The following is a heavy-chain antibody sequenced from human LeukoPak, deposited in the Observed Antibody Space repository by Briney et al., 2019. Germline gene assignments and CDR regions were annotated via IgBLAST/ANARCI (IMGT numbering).Heavy chain of an antibody. CDR3: ARTSPTSHFAF. V-gene: IGHV3-74*01. J-gene: IGHJ4*02. CDR1: GFTFTTYW. CDR2: INGDGSNA. D-gene: IGHD3-16*01. Sequence: GGSLRLSCVASGFTFTTYWMHWVRQAPGKGLVWVSRINGDGSNANYADSVKGRFTISRDSASNTLYLQMNGLRAEDTALYYCARTSPTSHFAFWGQGTLVTVSS.